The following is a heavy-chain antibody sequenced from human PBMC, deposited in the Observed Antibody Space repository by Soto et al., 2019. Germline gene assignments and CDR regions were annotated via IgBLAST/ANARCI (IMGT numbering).Heavy chain of an antibody. CDR1: GFTFSSYS. Sequence: GGSLRLSCAASGFTFSSYSMNWVRQAPGKGLEWVSYISSSSSTIYYADSVKGRFTISRDNAKNSLYLQMNSLRAEDTAVYYCARDKAYIWGAPIGRLDYWGQGTLVTVSS. V-gene: IGHV3-48*01. D-gene: IGHD3-16*01. J-gene: IGHJ4*02. CDR3: ARDKAYIWGAPIGRLDY. CDR2: ISSSSSTI.